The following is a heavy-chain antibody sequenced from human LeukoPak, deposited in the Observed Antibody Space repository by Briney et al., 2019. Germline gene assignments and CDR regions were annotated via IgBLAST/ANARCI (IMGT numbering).Heavy chain of an antibody. V-gene: IGHV4-31*03. Sequence: SETLSLTCTVSGGSISSGGYYWSWIRQHQGKGLEWIGYIYYSGSTYYNPSLKSRVTISVDTSKNQFSLKLSSVTAADTAVYYCARGKLLRYFDWLSRTADAFDIWGQGTMVTVSS. D-gene: IGHD3-9*01. CDR2: IYYSGST. CDR3: ARGKLLRYFDWLSRTADAFDI. J-gene: IGHJ3*02. CDR1: GGSISSGGYY.